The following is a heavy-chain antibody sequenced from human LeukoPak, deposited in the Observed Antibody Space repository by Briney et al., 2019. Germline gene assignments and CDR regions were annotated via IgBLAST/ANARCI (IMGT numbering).Heavy chain of an antibody. Sequence: PSETLSLTCTVSGGSISNYYWGWIRQPPGKGLEWIGYIHYSGSTNYNPSLKSRVTMSGDTSKNQFSVRLSSVTAADTAVYYCARSSYDSSGYYLDAFDIWGQGTMVTVSS. CDR2: IHYSGST. V-gene: IGHV4-59*01. CDR3: ARSSYDSSGYYLDAFDI. CDR1: GGSISNYY. D-gene: IGHD3-22*01. J-gene: IGHJ3*02.